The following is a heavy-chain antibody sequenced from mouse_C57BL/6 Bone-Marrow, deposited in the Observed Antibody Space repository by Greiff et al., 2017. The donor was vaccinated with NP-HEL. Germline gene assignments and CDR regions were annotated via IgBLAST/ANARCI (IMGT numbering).Heavy chain of an antibody. V-gene: IGHV1-26*01. CDR2: INPNNGGT. CDR1: GYTFTDYY. D-gene: IGHD2-4*01. CDR3: ARVTYYDYDGAMDY. J-gene: IGHJ4*01. Sequence: EVQLQQSGPELVKPGASVKISCKASGYTFTDYYVNWVKQSHGKSLEWIGDINPNNGGTSYNQKFKGKATLTVDKSSSTAYMELRSLTSEDSAVYYCARVTYYDYDGAMDYWGQGTSVTVSS.